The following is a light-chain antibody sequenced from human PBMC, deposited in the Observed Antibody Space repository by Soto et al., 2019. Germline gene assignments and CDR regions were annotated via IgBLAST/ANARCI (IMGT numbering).Light chain of an antibody. J-gene: IGKJ5*01. V-gene: IGKV1-9*01. CDR1: QGISSY. CDR2: AAS. CDR3: QHLNSYPT. Sequence: DIQLTQSPSFLSASVGDRVTITCRASQGISSYLAWYQQKPGKAPKLLIYAASTLQSGVPSRFSGSGSGTDFTLTISCLQPEDLANYDCQHLNSYPTFAQRTRLEIK.